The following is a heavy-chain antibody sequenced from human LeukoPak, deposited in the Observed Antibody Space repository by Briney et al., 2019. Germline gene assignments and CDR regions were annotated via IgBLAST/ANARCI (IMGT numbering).Heavy chain of an antibody. CDR3: ARSYCSGGSCYLYYFDY. V-gene: IGHV4-59*01. Sequence: SETLSLTCSISGASISSYHWSWIRQPPGKGLEWIGYIFYSGGTSYNPPLRSRVTISLDTSKNQFSLKLSSVTATDTAIYFCARSYCSGGSCYLYYFDYWGQGTLVTVSS. J-gene: IGHJ4*02. CDR1: GASISSYH. D-gene: IGHD2-15*01. CDR2: IFYSGGT.